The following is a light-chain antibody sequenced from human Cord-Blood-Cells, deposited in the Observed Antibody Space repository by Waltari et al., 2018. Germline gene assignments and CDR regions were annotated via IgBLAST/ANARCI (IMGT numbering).Light chain of an antibody. CDR3: QQYGSSPWT. Sequence: SSRASQSVSSSYLALYQQKPGQSPRLLIYGASSRATGIPDRFSGSGSGTDFTLTISRLEPEDFAVYYCQQYGSSPWTFGQGTKVEIK. CDR1: QSVSSSY. V-gene: IGKV3-20*01. J-gene: IGKJ1*01. CDR2: GAS.